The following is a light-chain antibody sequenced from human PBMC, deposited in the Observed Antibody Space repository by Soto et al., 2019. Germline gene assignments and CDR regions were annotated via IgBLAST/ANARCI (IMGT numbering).Light chain of an antibody. CDR2: SNN. CDR3: AAWDDSLNGWV. CDR1: SSNIGSKT. J-gene: IGLJ3*02. Sequence: QSVLTQPPSASGTPGQRGTISCSGSSSNIGSKTVNWYQQLTGTAPKLLIYSNNQRPSGVPDRFSGSKSGTSASLAISGLQSEDEADYYCAAWDDSLNGWVFGGGTKLTVL. V-gene: IGLV1-44*01.